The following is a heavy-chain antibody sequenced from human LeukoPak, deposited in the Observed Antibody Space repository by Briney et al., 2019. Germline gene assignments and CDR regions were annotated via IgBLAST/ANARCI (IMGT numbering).Heavy chain of an antibody. V-gene: IGHV1-2*02. CDR3: ARPDYGDSYAFDI. J-gene: IGHJ3*02. D-gene: IGHD4-17*01. CDR1: GYTFTGYC. Sequence: ASVKVSCKASGYTFTGYCMHWVRQAPGQGLEWMGWINPNSGGTNYAQKFQGRVTMTRDTSISTAYMELSRLRSDDTAVYYCARPDYGDSYAFDIWGQGTMVTVSS. CDR2: INPNSGGT.